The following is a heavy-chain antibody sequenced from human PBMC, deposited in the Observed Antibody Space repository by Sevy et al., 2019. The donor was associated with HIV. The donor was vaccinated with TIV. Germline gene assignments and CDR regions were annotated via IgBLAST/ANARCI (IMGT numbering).Heavy chain of an antibody. J-gene: IGHJ4*02. CDR1: GFIFGSYS. D-gene: IGHD2-2*01. Sequence: GGSLRLSCAASGFIFGSYSMNWVRQAPGKGLEWISYIDTSSSSIHYADSVKGRFTISRDNRKNSLYLQRNSLRAEDTAVYYCVREYGSPFGVCSSLGCYFDYWGQGALVTVSS. CDR3: VREYGSPFGVCSSLGCYFDY. V-gene: IGHV3-48*04. CDR2: IDTSSSSI.